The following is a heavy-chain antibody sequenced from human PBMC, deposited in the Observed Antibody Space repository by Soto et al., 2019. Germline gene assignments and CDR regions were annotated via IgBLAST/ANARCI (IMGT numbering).Heavy chain of an antibody. V-gene: IGHV5-51*01. CDR1: GYTFTNFW. Sequence: GESLKISCQGSGYTFTNFWIGWVRQLPGKGLEWMGIIYPGDHETRYSPSFHGKVTISADKSTNTAYLQWNSLEASDTAFYFCARSPRSNPYIDFWGQGALVTVSS. D-gene: IGHD6-13*01. CDR3: ARSPRSNPYIDF. CDR2: IYPGDHET. J-gene: IGHJ4*02.